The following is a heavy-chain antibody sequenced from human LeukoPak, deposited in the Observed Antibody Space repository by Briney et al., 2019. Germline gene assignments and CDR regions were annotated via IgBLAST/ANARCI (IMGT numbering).Heavy chain of an antibody. J-gene: IGHJ4*02. CDR3: AREKSSGWLMSRYYFDY. CDR2: IKQDGSEK. Sequence: GGSLRLSCAASGFTFSSYWMSWVRQAPGKGLEWVANIKQDGSEKYYVDSVKGRFTISRDNAKNSLYLQMNSLRAEDTAVYYCAREKSSGWLMSRYYFDYWGQGTLVTVSS. CDR1: GFTFSSYW. V-gene: IGHV3-7*01. D-gene: IGHD6-19*01.